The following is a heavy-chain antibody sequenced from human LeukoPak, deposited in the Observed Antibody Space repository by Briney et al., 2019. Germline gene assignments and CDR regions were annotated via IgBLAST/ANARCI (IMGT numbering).Heavy chain of an antibody. CDR2: INPSGGST. V-gene: IGHV1-46*01. CDR1: GYTFTSYY. Sequence: ASVKVSCKASGYTFTSYYMHWVRQAPGQGLEWMGIINPSGGSTSYAQKFQGRVTMTRDTSTSTVYMELSSLRSEDTAVYYCARDLLYSSSWTDAFDIWGQGTMVTVSS. J-gene: IGHJ3*02. D-gene: IGHD6-13*01. CDR3: ARDLLYSSSWTDAFDI.